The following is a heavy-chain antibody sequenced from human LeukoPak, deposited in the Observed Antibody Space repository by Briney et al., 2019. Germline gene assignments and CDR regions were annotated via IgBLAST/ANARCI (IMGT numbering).Heavy chain of an antibody. CDR1: GGSLSSYY. J-gene: IGHJ5*02. Sequence: SETLSLTWTVSGGSLSSYYWSWIRQPPGKELEWIGYIYYSGSTNYNPSLKSRVTMSLDTSRNQFSLKLTSVTAADTAVYYCARYSNAVAGARWFDHWGQGTLVTVSS. D-gene: IGHD2-21*01. V-gene: IGHV4-59*01. CDR3: ARYSNAVAGARWFDH. CDR2: IYYSGST.